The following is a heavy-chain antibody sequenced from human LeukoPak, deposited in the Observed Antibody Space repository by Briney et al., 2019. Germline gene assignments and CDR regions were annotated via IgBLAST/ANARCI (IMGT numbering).Heavy chain of an antibody. CDR1: GFTFSRYS. CDR2: ISTSSSSI. V-gene: IGHV3-48*01. CDR3: ARWGDGFDI. Sequence: GGSLRLSCGASGFTFSRYSMNWVRQAPGKGLEWVSYISTSSSSIYYTDSVKGRFTISRDNAKNSQYLQLNSLRGEDTAVYYCARWGDGFDIWGQGTMVTVSS. J-gene: IGHJ3*02. D-gene: IGHD7-27*01.